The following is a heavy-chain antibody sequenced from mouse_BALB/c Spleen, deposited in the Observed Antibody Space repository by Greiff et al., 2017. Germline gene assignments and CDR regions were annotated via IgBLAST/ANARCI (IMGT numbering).Heavy chain of an antibody. V-gene: IGHV3-2*02. J-gene: IGHJ4*01. Sequence: EVKVEESGPGLVKPSQSLSLTCTVTGYSITSDYAWNWIRQFPGNKLEWMGYISYSGSTSYNPSLKSRISITRDTSKNQFFLQLNSVTTEDTATYYCARSYGNPPMDYWGQGTSVTVSS. D-gene: IGHD2-1*01. CDR1: GYSITSDYA. CDR2: ISYSGST. CDR3: ARSYGNPPMDY.